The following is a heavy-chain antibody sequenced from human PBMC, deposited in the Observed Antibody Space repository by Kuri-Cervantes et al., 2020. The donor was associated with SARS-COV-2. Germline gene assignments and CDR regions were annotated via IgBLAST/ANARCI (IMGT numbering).Heavy chain of an antibody. Sequence: SVKVSCKASGGTFSSYAISWVRQAPGQGLEWMGGIIPIFGTANYAQKFQGRVTITADESTRTAYMELSSLRSEDTAVYYCARGGDGYMNWFDPWGQGTLVTVSS. V-gene: IGHV1-69*13. CDR1: GGTFSSYA. J-gene: IGHJ5*02. D-gene: IGHD5-24*01. CDR2: IIPIFGTA. CDR3: ARGGDGYMNWFDP.